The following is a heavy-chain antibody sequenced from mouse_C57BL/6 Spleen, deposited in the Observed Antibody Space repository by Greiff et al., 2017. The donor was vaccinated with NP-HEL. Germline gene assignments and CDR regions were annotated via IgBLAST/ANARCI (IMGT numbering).Heavy chain of an antibody. D-gene: IGHD2-1*01. CDR2: ISDGGSYT. CDR1: GFTFSSYA. V-gene: IGHV5-4*01. CDR3: ARDEGYYGNWGFAY. J-gene: IGHJ3*01. Sequence: EVQLVESGGGLVKPGGSLKLSCAASGFTFSSYAMSWVRQTPEKRLEWVATISDGGSYTYYPDNVKGRFTISRDNAKNNLYLQMSHLKSEDTAMYYCARDEGYYGNWGFAYWGQGTLVTVSA.